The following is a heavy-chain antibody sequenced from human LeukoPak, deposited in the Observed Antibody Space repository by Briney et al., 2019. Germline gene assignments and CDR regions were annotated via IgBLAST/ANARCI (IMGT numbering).Heavy chain of an antibody. Sequence: GASVKVSCKASGYTFTTHGISWVRQAPGQGLEWMGWISAYNGNTNYAQKLQGRVTMTTDTSTSTAYMELRSLRSDDTAVYYCAREQQSIAARPSDYWGQGTLVTVSS. CDR3: AREQQSIAARPSDY. D-gene: IGHD6-6*01. J-gene: IGHJ4*02. CDR1: GYTFTTHG. V-gene: IGHV1-18*01. CDR2: ISAYNGNT.